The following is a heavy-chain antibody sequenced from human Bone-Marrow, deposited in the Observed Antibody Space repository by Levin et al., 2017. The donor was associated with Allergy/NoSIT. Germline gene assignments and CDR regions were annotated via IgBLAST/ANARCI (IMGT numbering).Heavy chain of an antibody. D-gene: IGHD2/OR15-2a*01. Sequence: RAGGSLRLSCAVSGFTFSDYGMHWVRQAPGKGLEWVASITKDGSKKYYLDSVKGRSTLSRDSSKNTVSLQMNSLTADDTAVYFCASDHPEYFFDPWGQGTLVIVSS. V-gene: IGHV3-30*03. CDR2: ITKDGSKK. J-gene: IGHJ5*02. CDR3: ASDHPEYFFDP. CDR1: GFTFSDYG.